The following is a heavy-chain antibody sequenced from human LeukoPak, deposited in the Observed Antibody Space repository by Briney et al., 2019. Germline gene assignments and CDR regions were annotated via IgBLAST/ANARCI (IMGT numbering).Heavy chain of an antibody. Sequence: GGSLRLSCAASGFTFSSYSMSWVRQAPGKGLEWVSGISATDGSTSYADSVKGRFTVSRDNSKNTLYLQMNSLRADDTAVYYCAKTRHDTSRLPFDPWGQGTLVTVSS. J-gene: IGHJ5*02. CDR2: ISATDGST. D-gene: IGHD3-22*01. V-gene: IGHV3-23*01. CDR1: GFTFSSYS. CDR3: AKTRHDTSRLPFDP.